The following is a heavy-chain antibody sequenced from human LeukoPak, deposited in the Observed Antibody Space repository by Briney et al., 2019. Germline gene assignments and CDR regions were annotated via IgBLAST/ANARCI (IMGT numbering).Heavy chain of an antibody. Sequence: GGSLRLSGAASVFTFDDYAMHWVRQAPGKGLEWVSGISWNSGSIGYAVSVKGRFTISRDNAKNSLYLQMNSLRAEDTALYYCAKDGRYGGNSGWFYFDYWGQGTLVTVSS. D-gene: IGHD4-23*01. CDR2: ISWNSGSI. CDR3: AKDGRYGGNSGWFYFDY. CDR1: VFTFDDYA. V-gene: IGHV3-9*01. J-gene: IGHJ4*02.